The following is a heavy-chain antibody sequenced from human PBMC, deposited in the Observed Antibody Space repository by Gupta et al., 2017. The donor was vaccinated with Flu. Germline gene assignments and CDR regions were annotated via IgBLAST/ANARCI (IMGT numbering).Heavy chain of an antibody. Sequence: QVQLVESGGGVVQPGRSLRLSCAASGFTFSSYGMHGGRQAPGKGLEWVAVIWYDGSNKYYADSVKGRFTISRDNSKNTLYLQMNSLRAEDTAVYYCARGYCSGGSCYSDYDCWGQGTLVTVSS. CDR3: ARGYCSGGSCYSDYDC. D-gene: IGHD2-15*01. J-gene: IGHJ4*02. CDR1: GFTFSSYG. CDR2: IWYDGSNK. V-gene: IGHV3-33*01.